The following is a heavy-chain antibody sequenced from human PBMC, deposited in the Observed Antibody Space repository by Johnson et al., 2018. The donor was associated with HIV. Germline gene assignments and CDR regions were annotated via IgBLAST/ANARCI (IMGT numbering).Heavy chain of an antibody. Sequence: VQLVESGGGLVKPGGSLRLSCAASGFTFGDYAMSWVRQAPGKGLEWVGFIRSKAYGGTTEYAASVKGRFTISRDDSKSIAYLQMNSLKTEDTAVYYCTRAEWHDAFDIWGQGTMVTVSS. CDR2: IRSKAYGGTT. CDR3: TRAEWHDAFDI. V-gene: IGHV3-49*04. J-gene: IGHJ3*02. CDR1: GFTFGDYA. D-gene: IGHD1-14*01.